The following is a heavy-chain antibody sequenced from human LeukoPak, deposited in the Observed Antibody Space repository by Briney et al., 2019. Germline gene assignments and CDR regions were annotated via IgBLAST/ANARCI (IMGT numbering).Heavy chain of an antibody. CDR3: ADCSKGYVDV. V-gene: IGHV3-7*03. J-gene: IGHJ6*03. CDR2: IKQDGSEK. Sequence: GGSLRLSCAVSGFTFSTYWMSWVRQAPGKGLEWVANIKQDGSEKYYVDSVKGRFTISRDNAKNSLYLQMNSLRAEDTAVYYCADCSKGYVDVWGKGTTVTVSS. CDR1: GFTFSTYW. D-gene: IGHD2-2*01.